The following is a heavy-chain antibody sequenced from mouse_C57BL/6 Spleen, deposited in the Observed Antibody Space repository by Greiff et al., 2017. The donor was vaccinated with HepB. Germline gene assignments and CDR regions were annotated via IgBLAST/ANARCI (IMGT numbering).Heavy chain of an antibody. J-gene: IGHJ3*01. CDR1: GYTFTSYW. CDR3: AREGDWDPFAY. V-gene: IGHV1-72*01. CDR2: IDPNSGGT. D-gene: IGHD4-1*01. Sequence: VQLQQPGAELVQPGASVKLSCKASGYTFTSYWMHWVKQRPGRGREWNGRIDPNSGGTKYNEKFKSKATLTVDKPSSTAYMQLSSLTSEDSAVYYCAREGDWDPFAYWGQGTLVTVSA.